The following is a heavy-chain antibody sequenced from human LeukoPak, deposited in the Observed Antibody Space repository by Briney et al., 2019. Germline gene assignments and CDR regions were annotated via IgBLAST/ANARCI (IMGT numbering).Heavy chain of an antibody. CDR3: AKASPVYYDSSGYSGSGFDY. CDR1: GFTFSSYE. D-gene: IGHD3-22*01. Sequence: GGSLRLSCAASGFTFSSYEMNWVRQAPGKGLEWVSGISWNSGSIGYADSVKGRFTISRDNAKNSLYLQMNSLRAEDTALYYCAKASPVYYDSSGYSGSGFDYWGQGTLVTVSS. J-gene: IGHJ4*02. CDR2: ISWNSGSI. V-gene: IGHV3-9*01.